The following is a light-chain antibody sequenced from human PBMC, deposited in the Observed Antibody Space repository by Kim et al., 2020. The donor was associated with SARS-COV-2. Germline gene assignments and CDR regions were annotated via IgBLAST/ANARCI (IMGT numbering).Light chain of an antibody. J-gene: IGKJ2*01. V-gene: IGKV2-28*01. CDR2: LGS. CDR3: MQSLETPYT. CDR1: QSLLHSTRYNF. Sequence: IVMTQSPLSLPVTPGEPASISCRSSQSLLHSTRYNFLDWYLQKPGQSPQLLIYLGSNRASGVPDRFSGSGSGTDFTLKISRVEAEDVGVYYCMQSLETPYTFGQGTKLEIK.